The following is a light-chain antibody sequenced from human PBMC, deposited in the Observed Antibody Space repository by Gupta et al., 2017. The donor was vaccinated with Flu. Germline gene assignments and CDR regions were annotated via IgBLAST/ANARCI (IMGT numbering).Light chain of an antibody. CDR3: QQSYSTPRST. CDR1: QSISSY. V-gene: IGKV1-39*01. J-gene: IGKJ4*01. CDR2: AAS. Sequence: DIHMTQSPSSLSAAVGDRVTITCLASQSISSYLNWYQQKPGKAPKLLIYAASSLQSGVPSRFSGSGSGTDFTLTISSLQPEDFATYYCQQSYSTPRSTFGGGTKVEIK.